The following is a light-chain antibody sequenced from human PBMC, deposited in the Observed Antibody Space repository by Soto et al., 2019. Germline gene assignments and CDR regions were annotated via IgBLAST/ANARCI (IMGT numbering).Light chain of an antibody. CDR3: QDYTSYSGT. Sequence: IPMTQSPSTLSASVGDRVTITCRASQNIRAWLAWYQQKPGKAPNLLLYDASTLETGVPSRFSGSSSGTEFTLTISSLQPDDFATYYCQDYTSYSGTFGQGTKVDI. V-gene: IGKV1-5*01. J-gene: IGKJ1*01. CDR1: QNIRAW. CDR2: DAS.